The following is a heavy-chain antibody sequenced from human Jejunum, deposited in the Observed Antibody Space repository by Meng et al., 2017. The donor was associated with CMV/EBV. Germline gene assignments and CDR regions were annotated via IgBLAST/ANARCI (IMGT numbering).Heavy chain of an antibody. CDR1: GGSVNNYA. Sequence: QVQLMQSGAEVKEPGSSMKISCKASGGSVNNYAFNWVRQAPGQGLEWMGGIIAIFKTPNYAQKFQGRLTITADASTGTSYMELTSLTSEDTAVYYCARGFLNGYQPFDYWGQGTLFIVSS. D-gene: IGHD5-24*01. CDR3: ARGFLNGYQPFDY. J-gene: IGHJ4*02. CDR2: IIAIFKTP. V-gene: IGHV1-69*12.